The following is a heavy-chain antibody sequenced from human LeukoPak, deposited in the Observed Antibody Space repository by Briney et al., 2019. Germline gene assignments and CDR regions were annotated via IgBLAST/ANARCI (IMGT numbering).Heavy chain of an antibody. CDR1: GFTFSSYA. V-gene: IGHV3-23*01. J-gene: IGHJ6*02. Sequence: GGSLRLSCAASGFTFSSYAMTWVRQAPGKGLQWVSTISVSGENTYYADSVKGRFTISRDNAKNSLYLQMNSLRDEDTAVYYCARDLLRYCSSTSCSYSGMDVWGQGTTVTVSS. CDR3: ARDLLRYCSSTSCSYSGMDV. CDR2: ISVSGENT. D-gene: IGHD2-2*01.